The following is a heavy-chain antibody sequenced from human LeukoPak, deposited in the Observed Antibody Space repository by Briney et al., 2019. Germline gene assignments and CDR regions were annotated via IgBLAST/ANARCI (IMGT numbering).Heavy chain of an antibody. CDR1: GYTFTSYD. V-gene: IGHV1-8*03. CDR2: MNPNSGNT. CDR3: ARITYYDFWSGYYSRPYYFDY. D-gene: IGHD3-3*01. Sequence: ASVKVSCKASGYTFTSYDINLVRQATGQGLEWMGWMNPNSGNTGYAQKFQGRVTITRNTSISTAYMELSSLRSEDTAVYYCARITYYDFWSGYYSRPYYFDYWGQGTLVTVSS. J-gene: IGHJ4*02.